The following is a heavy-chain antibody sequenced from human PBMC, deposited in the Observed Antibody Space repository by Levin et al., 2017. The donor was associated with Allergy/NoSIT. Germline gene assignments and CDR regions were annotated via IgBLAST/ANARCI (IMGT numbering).Heavy chain of an antibody. CDR1: GFTFSNYA. CDR3: AKDLSAVPAANYYYAMDV. Sequence: LSLTCAASGFTFSNYAMNWVRQAPGKGLEWVSGTSDSGDSTYYADSVKGRFTISRDNSKNTLYLQVNSLRAEDTALYYCAKDLSAVPAANYYYAMDVWGQGTTVTVSS. CDR2: TSDSGDST. D-gene: IGHD2-2*01. V-gene: IGHV3-23*01. J-gene: IGHJ6*02.